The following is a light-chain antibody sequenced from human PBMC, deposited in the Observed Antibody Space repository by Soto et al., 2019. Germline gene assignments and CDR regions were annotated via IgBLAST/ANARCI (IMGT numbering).Light chain of an antibody. CDR1: ESVRSSY. CDR2: GAS. V-gene: IGKV3-20*01. CDR3: QQYGSSPGT. J-gene: IGKJ2*01. Sequence: EIVLTQSPGTLSLSPGERAILSCRASESVRSSYLAWYQQKPGQAPRLLIHGASSRATGIPDRFSGSGSGTDFTLTISRLEPEDFGVYYCQQYGSSPGTFGQGTKVEIK.